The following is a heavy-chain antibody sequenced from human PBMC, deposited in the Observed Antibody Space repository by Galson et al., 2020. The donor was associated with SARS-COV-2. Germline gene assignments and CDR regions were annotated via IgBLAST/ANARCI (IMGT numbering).Heavy chain of an antibody. D-gene: IGHD6-19*01. CDR2: ISGNDGST. J-gene: IGHJ4*02. CDR1: GFTFSSYA. CDR3: AKMRSGIAVAGTNY. V-gene: IGHV3-23*01. Sequence: GGSLRLSCAASGFTFSSYAISWVRQPPGKGLEWVSSISGNDGSTYYADSVKGRFTISRDNSKNTLYLQMNSLRVEDTAVYYCAKMRSGIAVAGTNYWGQGTLVTVSS.